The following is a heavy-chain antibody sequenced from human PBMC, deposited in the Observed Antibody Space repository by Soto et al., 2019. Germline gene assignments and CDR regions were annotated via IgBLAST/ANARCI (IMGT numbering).Heavy chain of an antibody. CDR1: GGTFSSYS. Sequence: QVQLVQSGAEVTKPGSSVKVSCKASGGTFSSYSITWVRQAPGQGLEWMGEIIPIFGTANYAQKFQGRVMITADESTSTAYMELSSLRSEDTAVYYCAREGGRHSGGIDYWGQGTLVTVSS. CDR2: IIPIFGTA. CDR3: AREGGRHSGGIDY. J-gene: IGHJ4*02. D-gene: IGHD3-16*01. V-gene: IGHV1-69*01.